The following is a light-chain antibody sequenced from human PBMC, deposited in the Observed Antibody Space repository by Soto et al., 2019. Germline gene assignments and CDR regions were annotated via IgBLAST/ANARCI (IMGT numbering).Light chain of an antibody. J-gene: IGKJ4*01. V-gene: IGKV3-11*01. CDR1: QRVSSY. Sequence: EIVLTQSPATLSLSPGERATLSCRASQRVSSYLAWYQQKPGQAPRLLIYDASNRATGIPARFSGSGSWTDFTLTISSLEPEDFAVYYCQQRSNWPLTFGGGTKVEIK. CDR2: DAS. CDR3: QQRSNWPLT.